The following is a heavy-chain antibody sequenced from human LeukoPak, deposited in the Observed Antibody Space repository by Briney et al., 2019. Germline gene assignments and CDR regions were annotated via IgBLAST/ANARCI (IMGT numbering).Heavy chain of an antibody. D-gene: IGHD3-10*01. CDR3: ARLPRGRQYSFDY. Sequence: SQTLSLTCSVSGATITTRDIYWRWVRQPPGKGPEWSGYIFDSGSIYYNPSLNSRVTISIDTSKSQFSLTLRSVTAAATALSYCARLPRGRQYSFDYWGQGTLVTVSS. CDR1: GATITTRDIY. V-gene: IGHV4-30-4*01. J-gene: IGHJ4*02. CDR2: IFDSGSI.